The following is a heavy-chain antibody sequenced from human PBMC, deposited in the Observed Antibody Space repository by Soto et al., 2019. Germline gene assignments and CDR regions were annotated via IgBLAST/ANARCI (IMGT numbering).Heavy chain of an antibody. J-gene: IGHJ3*02. Sequence: QVQLVQSGTEVKKPGSSVKVSCKASGGTFDSNAISWVRLAPGQGLEWMEGIIPIFGTINNAQKFQDRVTITADESTNIVYMELSSLRSEDTAIYYCAREGLTFGPGAVGGAFDIWGQGTLVTVSS. CDR3: AREGLTFGPGAVGGAFDI. CDR2: IIPIFGTI. V-gene: IGHV1-69*12. CDR1: GGTFDSNA. D-gene: IGHD2-2*01.